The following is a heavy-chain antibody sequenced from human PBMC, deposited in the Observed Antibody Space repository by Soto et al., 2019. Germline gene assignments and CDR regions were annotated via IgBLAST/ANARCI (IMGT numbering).Heavy chain of an antibody. V-gene: IGHV1-69*01. D-gene: IGHD3-10*01. J-gene: IGHJ6*02. CDR3: ASPDFVYYGSGSYPTYYYYGMDV. CDR1: GGTFSSYA. Sequence: QVQLVQSGAEVKKPGSSVKVSCKASGGTFSSYAISWVRQAPGQGLEWMGGIIPIFGTANYAQKFQGRVTINADESTSTAYMELSSLRSEDTAVYYCASPDFVYYGSGSYPTYYYYGMDVWGQGTTVTVSS. CDR2: IIPIFGTA.